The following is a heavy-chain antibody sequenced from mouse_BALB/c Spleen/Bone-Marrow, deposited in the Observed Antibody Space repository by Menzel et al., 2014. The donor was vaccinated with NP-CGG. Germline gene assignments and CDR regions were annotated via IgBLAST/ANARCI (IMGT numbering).Heavy chain of an antibody. J-gene: IGHJ3*01. CDR2: IFPVNADT. D-gene: IGHD1-1*01. Sequence: VQLQQSGAELVRSGSSVKISCKASDYVFTDYWMNWLRQRPGQGLEWIGQIFPVNADTNYKANFKDKVTLTADKSSTTAYMQLNSLTSEDSAVYFCARFATGSFAYWGQGTLVTVSA. CDR3: ARFATGSFAY. V-gene: IGHV1-80*01. CDR1: DYVFTDYW.